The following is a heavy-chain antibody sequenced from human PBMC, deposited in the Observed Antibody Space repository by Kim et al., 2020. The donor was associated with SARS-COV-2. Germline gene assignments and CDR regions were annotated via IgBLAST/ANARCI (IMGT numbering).Heavy chain of an antibody. J-gene: IGHJ6*02. V-gene: IGHV4-34*01. Sequence: NPSLKSRVTRSVDTSKNQFALKLSSVTAADTAVYYCARGIAVAGYGMDVWGQGTTVTVSS. CDR3: ARGIAVAGYGMDV. D-gene: IGHD6-19*01.